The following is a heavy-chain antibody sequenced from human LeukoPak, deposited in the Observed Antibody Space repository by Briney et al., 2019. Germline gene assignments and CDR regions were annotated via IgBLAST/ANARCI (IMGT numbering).Heavy chain of an antibody. Sequence: SETLSLTCTVSGGSISSGSYYWSWIRQPAGEGLEWIGRIYTSGSTNYNPSLKSRVTISVDTSKNQFSLKLSSVTAADTAVYYCARDGPALDPWGQGTLVTVSS. CDR2: IYTSGST. J-gene: IGHJ5*02. CDR1: GGSISSGSYY. V-gene: IGHV4-61*02. CDR3: ARDGPALDP.